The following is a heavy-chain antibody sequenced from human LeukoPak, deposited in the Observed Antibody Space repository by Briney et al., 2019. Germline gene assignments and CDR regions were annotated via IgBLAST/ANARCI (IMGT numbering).Heavy chain of an antibody. D-gene: IGHD6-19*01. CDR3: AKRSEYSSGWDSCDY. V-gene: IGHV3-30*18. CDR2: ILYDGSNK. CDR1: GFTFSSYG. Sequence: GGSLRLSCAASGFTFSSYGMHWVRQAPGKGLDWVAVILYDGSNKYYADSVKGRLTISRDNSKNTLFLQMNSLRAEDTAVYYCAKRSEYSSGWDSCDYWGQGTLVTVSS. J-gene: IGHJ4*02.